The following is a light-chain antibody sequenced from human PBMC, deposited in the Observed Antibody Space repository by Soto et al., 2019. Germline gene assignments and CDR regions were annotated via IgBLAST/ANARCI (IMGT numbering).Light chain of an antibody. V-gene: IGKV3-11*01. J-gene: IGKJ1*01. CDR2: DAS. Sequence: EIVLTQSPATLSLSPGERATLSCRASQSVSSYFAWYQQKPGQAPRLLIYDASSRATGIPARFGGSGSGTEFPLAISSLEPEDFAVYYCQQRSDWPLPFGQGTQVEIK. CDR1: QSVSSY. CDR3: QQRSDWPLP.